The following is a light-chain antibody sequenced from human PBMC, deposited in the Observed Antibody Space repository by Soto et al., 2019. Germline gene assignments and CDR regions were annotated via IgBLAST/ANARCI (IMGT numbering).Light chain of an antibody. Sequence: QSVLTQPTSVSGSPEQSITISCTGTSSDVGTYNYVSWYQQHPGKSPKLMIYEVTNRPSGVSNRFSGSKSGNTASLTISGLQTEDEAHYYCSSYTSTTTLVFGGGTKVTVL. V-gene: IGLV2-14*01. CDR1: SSDVGTYNY. CDR2: EVT. CDR3: SSYTSTTTLV. J-gene: IGLJ2*01.